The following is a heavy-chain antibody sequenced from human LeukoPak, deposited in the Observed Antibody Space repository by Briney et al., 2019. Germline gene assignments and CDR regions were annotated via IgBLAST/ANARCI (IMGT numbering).Heavy chain of an antibody. V-gene: IGHV4-59*08. Sequence: SETLSLTCTVSGGSISSYYWSWIRQPPGKGLEWIGYMYYSGSTNYNPSLKSRVTISVDTSKNQFSLNLSSVTAADTAVYYCARQPQNNYDLLTGYYTPAYYYGMDAWGQGTTVTVSS. CDR2: MYYSGST. D-gene: IGHD3-9*01. CDR1: GGSISSYY. CDR3: ARQPQNNYDLLTGYYTPAYYYGMDA. J-gene: IGHJ6*02.